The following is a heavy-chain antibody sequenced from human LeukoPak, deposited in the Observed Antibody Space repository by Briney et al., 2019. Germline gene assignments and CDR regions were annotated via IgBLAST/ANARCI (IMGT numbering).Heavy chain of an antibody. D-gene: IGHD3-9*01. CDR1: GFTFSSYG. CDR2: IRYDGSNK. Sequence: GGSLRLSCAASGFTFSSYGMHWVRQAPGKGLEWVAFIRYDGSNKYYADSVKGRFTISRDNSKNTLYLQMNSPRAEDTAVYYCAKGGQKYDILTGYYFDYWGQGTLVTVSS. J-gene: IGHJ4*02. CDR3: AKGGQKYDILTGYYFDY. V-gene: IGHV3-30*02.